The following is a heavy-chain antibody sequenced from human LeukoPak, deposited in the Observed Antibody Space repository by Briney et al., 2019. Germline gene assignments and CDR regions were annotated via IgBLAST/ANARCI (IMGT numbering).Heavy chain of an antibody. V-gene: IGHV3-74*01. CDR1: GFTFSRYW. J-gene: IGHJ1*01. D-gene: IGHD3-22*01. CDR2: IKSDGNT. CDR3: ARAPSEIGGYYPEYFRH. Sequence: GGSLRLSCAASGFTFSRYWMHWVRQAPGKGLVWVSRIKSDGNTNYADSVRGRFTVSRDNAKNTVSLQMNSLRAEDTGVYFCARAPSEIGGYYPEYFRHWGQGTLVTVSS.